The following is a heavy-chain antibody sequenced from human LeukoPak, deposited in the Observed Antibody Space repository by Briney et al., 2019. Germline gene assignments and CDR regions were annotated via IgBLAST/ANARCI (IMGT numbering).Heavy chain of an antibody. CDR1: GGSISSSSYY. V-gene: IGHV4-39*07. J-gene: IGHJ4*02. CDR2: IYYSGST. CDR3: ARGPRWLQDYFNY. D-gene: IGHD5-24*01. Sequence: SETLSLTCAVSGGSISSSSYYWGWIRQPPGKGLEWVGSIYYSGSTYYNPSLKSRVTISVDTSENQFSLKLSSVTAADTAVYYCARGPRWLQDYFNYWGQGTQVTVSS.